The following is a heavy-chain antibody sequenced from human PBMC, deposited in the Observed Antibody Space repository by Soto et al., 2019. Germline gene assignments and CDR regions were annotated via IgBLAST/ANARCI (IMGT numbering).Heavy chain of an antibody. CDR1: GGSFSGYY. Sequence: SETLSLTCAVYGGSFSGYYWSWIRQPPGKGLEWIGEINHSGSTNYNPSLKSRVTISVDTSKNQFSLKLSPVTAADTAVYYCARGRRRFDPWGQGTLVTVSS. CDR3: ARGRRRFDP. V-gene: IGHV4-34*01. J-gene: IGHJ5*02. CDR2: INHSGST.